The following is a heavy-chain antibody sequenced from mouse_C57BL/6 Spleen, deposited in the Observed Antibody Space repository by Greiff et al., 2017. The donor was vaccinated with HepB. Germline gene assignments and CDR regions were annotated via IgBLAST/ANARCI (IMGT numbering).Heavy chain of an antibody. D-gene: IGHD1-1*01. V-gene: IGHV1-63*01. J-gene: IGHJ2*01. Sequence: QVQLQQSGAELVRPGTSVKMSCKASGYTFTNYWIGWAKQRPGHGLEWIGDIYPGGGYTNYNEKFKGKATLTADKSSSTAYMQFRSLTSEDSAIYYCARMGYGSDYFDYWGQGTTLTVSS. CDR3: ARMGYGSDYFDY. CDR2: IYPGGGYT. CDR1: GYTFTNYW.